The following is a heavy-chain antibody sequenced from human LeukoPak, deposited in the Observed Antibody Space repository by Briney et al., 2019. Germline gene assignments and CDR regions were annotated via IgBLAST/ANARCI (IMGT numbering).Heavy chain of an antibody. J-gene: IGHJ4*02. V-gene: IGHV4-61*08. CDR2: IHYNGIT. Sequence: SETLSLTCTVSGGSISSGGYYWNWIRQPPGKGLEWIGYIHYNGITNYNPSLKTRVTMSLDTSKNQVSLNLNSVTAADTAVYYCARHISSGGTYAHFDYWGQGTLVTVSS. D-gene: IGHD1-26*01. CDR1: GGSISSGGYY. CDR3: ARHISSGGTYAHFDY.